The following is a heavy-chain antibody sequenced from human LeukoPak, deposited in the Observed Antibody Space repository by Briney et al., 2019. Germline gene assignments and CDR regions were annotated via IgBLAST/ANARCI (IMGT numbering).Heavy chain of an antibody. CDR3: ARDPKHTYYYDKAGY. J-gene: IGHJ4*02. CDR1: GYTFTRYY. D-gene: IGHD3-22*01. V-gene: IGHV1-46*01. CDR2: INPSGGST. Sequence: ASVKVSCKASGYTFTRYYMHLVRQAPGQGLEWMGIINPSGGSTSYAQKFQGRVTMTRDTSTSTVYMELSSLRSEDTAVYYCARDPKHTYYYDKAGYWGQGTLVTVSS.